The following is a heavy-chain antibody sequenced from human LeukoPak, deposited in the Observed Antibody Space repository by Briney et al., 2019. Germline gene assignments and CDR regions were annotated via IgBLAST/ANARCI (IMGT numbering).Heavy chain of an antibody. J-gene: IGHJ4*02. D-gene: IGHD3-10*01. CDR2: IGAYNGNT. V-gene: IGHV1-18*04. CDR1: GYTFTSYG. Sequence: ASVKVSCKASGYTFTSYGISWVRQAPGQGLEWMGWIGAYNGNTNYAQKVQGRVTMTTDTSTSTAYMELWSLRSDDTAVYYCARGELWFGELLQDYWGQGTLVTVSS. CDR3: ARGELWFGELLQDY.